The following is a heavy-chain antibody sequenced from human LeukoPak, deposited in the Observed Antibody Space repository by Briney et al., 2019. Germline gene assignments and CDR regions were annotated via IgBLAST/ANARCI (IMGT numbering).Heavy chain of an antibody. CDR3: ARLYLAVAGTSPLAPSGHIDY. V-gene: IGHV4-39*01. J-gene: IGHJ4*02. Sequence: SETLSLTCTVSGGSISSSSYYWGWIRQPPGKGLEWIGNIYYTGSTYYNPSLKSRVTISVDTSKNQFSLKLSSVTAADTAVYYCARLYLAVAGTSPLAPSGHIDYWGQGTLVTVSS. D-gene: IGHD6-19*01. CDR2: IYYTGST. CDR1: GGSISSSSYY.